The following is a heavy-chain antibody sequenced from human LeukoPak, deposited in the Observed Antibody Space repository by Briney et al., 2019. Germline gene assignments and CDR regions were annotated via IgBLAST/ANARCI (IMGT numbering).Heavy chain of an antibody. CDR1: GYTFSGYY. CDR3: ARANNWNYALGY. Sequence: ASVKVSCKASGYTFSGYYMHWVRQAPGQGLEWMGIINPSGGSTSNAQKFQGRLTMTRDTSTSTFYMELSSLRSEDTALYYCARANNWNYALGYWGQGTLVTVSS. D-gene: IGHD1-7*01. V-gene: IGHV1-46*01. CDR2: INPSGGST. J-gene: IGHJ4*02.